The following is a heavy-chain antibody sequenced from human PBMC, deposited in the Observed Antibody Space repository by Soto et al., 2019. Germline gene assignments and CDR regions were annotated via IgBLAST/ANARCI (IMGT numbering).Heavy chain of an antibody. CDR1: GGSISSGNYY. CDR3: ASALYCSGGSCSFDP. V-gene: IGHV4-61*01. J-gene: IGHJ5*02. D-gene: IGHD2-15*01. CDR2: IYYTGST. Sequence: PSETLSLTCTVSGGSISSGNYYWSWIRQPPGKGLEWIGFIYYTGSTSYNPSLKSRVTISMDTSKNQFSLKLTSVTAADTAVYYCASALYCSGGSCSFDPWGQGTLVTVPS.